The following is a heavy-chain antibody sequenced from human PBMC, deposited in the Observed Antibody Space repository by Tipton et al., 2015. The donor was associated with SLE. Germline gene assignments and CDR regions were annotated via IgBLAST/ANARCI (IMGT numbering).Heavy chain of an antibody. CDR3: VTGGSGSR. V-gene: IGHV3-23*01. CDR2: FSGSGGNT. CDR1: GFTLSTYA. J-gene: IGHJ4*02. Sequence: SLRLSCAASGFTLSTYAMNWVRLAPGKGLEWVSGFSGSGGNTYYAGSVKGRFTISRDNSKNTVYLQMNSLRVEDTAVYYCVTGGSGSRWGQGALATVSS. D-gene: IGHD5-12*01.